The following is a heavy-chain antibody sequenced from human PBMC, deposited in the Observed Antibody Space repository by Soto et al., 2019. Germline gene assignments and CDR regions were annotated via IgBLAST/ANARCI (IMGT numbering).Heavy chain of an antibody. D-gene: IGHD1-1*01. J-gene: IGHJ4*02. Sequence: GASVKVSGKASGYTFTSYDIYWVRQATGQGLEWMGWMNPNTGNSGYAQKFQGRVTMTSDTSISTAHMELSSLRSEDTAVYYCARRAETNGWNGFGADKYYFDFWGQGTLVTVSS. V-gene: IGHV1-8*01. CDR1: GYTFTSYD. CDR3: ARRAETNGWNGFGADKYYFDF. CDR2: MNPNTGNS.